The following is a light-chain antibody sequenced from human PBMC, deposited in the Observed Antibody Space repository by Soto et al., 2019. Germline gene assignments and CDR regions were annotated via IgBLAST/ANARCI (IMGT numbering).Light chain of an antibody. V-gene: IGKV1-39*01. CDR3: QQSYITPLT. CDR1: QSITIY. J-gene: IGKJ1*01. CDR2: AAS. Sequence: DIQMTQSPSSLSASVGEKVNITCRTSQSITIYLNWYLQESGKAPKLLIYAASNLQSGVPSRFSGSGSGTDFTLTINSLQPEDFATYYCQQSYITPLTFGQGTKVDIK.